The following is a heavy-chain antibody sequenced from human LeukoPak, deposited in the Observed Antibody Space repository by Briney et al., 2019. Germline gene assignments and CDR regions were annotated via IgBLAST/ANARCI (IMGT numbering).Heavy chain of an antibody. Sequence: SQTLSLTCAISGDSVSSNSGAWNWIRQSPSRGLEWLGRTYYRSKWSNDYAVSVKSRITINPGTSKNHFSLQLNSVTPEDTAVYYCARVSVGYYYGMDVWGQGTTVTVSS. D-gene: IGHD3-10*01. CDR1: GDSVSSNSGA. J-gene: IGHJ6*02. V-gene: IGHV6-1*01. CDR2: TYYRSKWSN. CDR3: ARVSVGYYYGMDV.